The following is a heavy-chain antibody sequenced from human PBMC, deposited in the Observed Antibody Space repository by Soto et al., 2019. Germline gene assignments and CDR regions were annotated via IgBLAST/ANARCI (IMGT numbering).Heavy chain of an antibody. V-gene: IGHV3-30-3*01. Sequence: QVQLVESGGGVVQPGRSLRLSCAASGFTFSSYAMHWVRQAPGKGLEWVADKSYDGSNKYYVDSVKGRFTISGDTSKNTLYLQMNSLRADDTAVYYCARDGRLYSSGWYAHGMDVWGQGTTVTVSS. D-gene: IGHD6-19*01. CDR2: KSYDGSNK. J-gene: IGHJ6*02. CDR3: ARDGRLYSSGWYAHGMDV. CDR1: GFTFSSYA.